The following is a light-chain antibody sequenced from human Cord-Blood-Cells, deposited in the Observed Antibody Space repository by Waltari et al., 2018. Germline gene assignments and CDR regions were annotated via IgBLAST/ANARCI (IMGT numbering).Light chain of an antibody. CDR2: GKN. CDR1: SLRSSY. Sequence: SSELTQDPAVSVALGQTVRITCQGDSLRSSYARWYQQKPGQAPVLVIYGKNNRPSGIPDRFSGSGSGDTASLTITGAQAEDEAYYYCNSRDSSGNHVVFGGGTKLTVL. CDR3: NSRDSSGNHVV. V-gene: IGLV3-19*01. J-gene: IGLJ2*01.